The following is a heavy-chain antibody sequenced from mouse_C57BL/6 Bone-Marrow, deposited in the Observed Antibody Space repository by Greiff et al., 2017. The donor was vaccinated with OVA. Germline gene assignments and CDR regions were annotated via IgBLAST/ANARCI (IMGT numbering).Heavy chain of an antibody. Sequence: VQLQQSGPGLVAPSQRLSITCTVSGFSLTSYGVDWVRQSPGKGLEWLGVIWGVGSTNYNSALKSRLSISKDNSKSQVFLKMNSLQTDDTAMYYCARLWYPFAYWGQGTLVTVSA. J-gene: IGHJ3*01. CDR2: IWGVGST. V-gene: IGHV2-6*01. D-gene: IGHD2-1*01. CDR3: ARLWYPFAY. CDR1: GFSLTSYG.